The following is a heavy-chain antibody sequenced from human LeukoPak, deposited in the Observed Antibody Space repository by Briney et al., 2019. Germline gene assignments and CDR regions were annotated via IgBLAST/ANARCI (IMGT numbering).Heavy chain of an antibody. D-gene: IGHD5-18*01. V-gene: IGHV4-59*01. CDR3: ARAGYSYGTGYYFDY. CDR1: GGSISSYY. CDR2: IYYTGAA. Sequence: SETLSLTCTVSGGSISSYYWSWIRLPPGKGLEWIGYIYYTGAAYYNPSLKSRVTISLDTSKNQFSLKLSSVTAADAAVYYCARAGYSYGTGYYFDYWGQGALVTVSS. J-gene: IGHJ4*02.